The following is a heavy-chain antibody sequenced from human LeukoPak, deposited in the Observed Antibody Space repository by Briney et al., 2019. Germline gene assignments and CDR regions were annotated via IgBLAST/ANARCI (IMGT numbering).Heavy chain of an antibody. CDR1: GFTFSSYW. J-gene: IGHJ4*02. CDR2: INSDGSST. D-gene: IGHD2-2*01. Sequence: GGSLRLSCAASGFTFSSYWMHWVRQAPGKGLVWVSRINSDGSSTSYADSVKGRFTISRDNAKNSLYLQMNSLRAEDTAVYYCARVGDIVILPAATLDYWGQGTLVTVS. V-gene: IGHV3-74*01. CDR3: ARVGDIVILPAATLDY.